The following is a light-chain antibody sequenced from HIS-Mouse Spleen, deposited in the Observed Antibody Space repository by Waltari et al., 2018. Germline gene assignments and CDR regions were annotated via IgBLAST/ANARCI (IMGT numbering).Light chain of an antibody. CDR2: GNS. Sequence: QSVLTQPPSVSGAPGQRVTISCTGSSSNIGAGYDVHWYQQLPGTAPKLPIYGNSNRPSGVSNRFSGSKSGNTASLTISGLQAEDEADYYCSSYTSSSSWVFGGGTKLTVL. CDR1: SSNIGAGYD. V-gene: IGLV1-40*01. J-gene: IGLJ3*02. CDR3: SSYTSSSSWV.